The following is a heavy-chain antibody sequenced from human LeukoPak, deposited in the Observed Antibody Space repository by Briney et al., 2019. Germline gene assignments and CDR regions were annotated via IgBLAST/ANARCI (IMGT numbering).Heavy chain of an antibody. D-gene: IGHD2-2*01. Sequence: SETLSLTCTVSGYSISSAYYWGWIRQPPGKGLKWIGSIYHSGSTYYDPSLKSRVTISVDTSKNQFSLRLSSVTAADTAVYFCARDPFIVVPAALRYMDVWGKGTTVTVPS. V-gene: IGHV4-38-2*02. CDR2: IYHSGST. CDR1: GYSISSAYY. CDR3: ARDPFIVVPAALRYMDV. J-gene: IGHJ6*03.